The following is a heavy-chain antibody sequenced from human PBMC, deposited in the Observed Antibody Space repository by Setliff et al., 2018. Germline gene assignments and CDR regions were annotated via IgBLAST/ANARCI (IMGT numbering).Heavy chain of an antibody. Sequence: PSETLSLTCAVSGGSLSDYYWSWFRQPPGKGLEWIGEVSHRGSTNYNPSLKSRVTISEDTSKNHFSLQLSSLTAADTARYYCVRVGREYGDSGGHDAFRNWGQGKMVTVSS. CDR3: VRVGREYGDSGGHDAFRN. V-gene: IGHV4-34*01. D-gene: IGHD4-17*01. CDR1: GGSLSDYY. J-gene: IGHJ1*01. CDR2: VSHRGST.